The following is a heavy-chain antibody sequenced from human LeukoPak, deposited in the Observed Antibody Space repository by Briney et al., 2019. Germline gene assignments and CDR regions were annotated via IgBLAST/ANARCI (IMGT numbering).Heavy chain of an antibody. CDR3: AKGRDGYIDY. J-gene: IGHJ4*02. CDR2: ISYDGSNK. CDR1: GFTFSSYG. V-gene: IGHV3-30*18. D-gene: IGHD5-24*01. Sequence: GGSLGLSCAASGFTFSSYGMHWVRQAPGKGLEWVAVISYDGSNKYYADSVKGRFTISRDNSKNTLYLQMNSLRAEDTAVYYCAKGRDGYIDYWGQGTLVTVSS.